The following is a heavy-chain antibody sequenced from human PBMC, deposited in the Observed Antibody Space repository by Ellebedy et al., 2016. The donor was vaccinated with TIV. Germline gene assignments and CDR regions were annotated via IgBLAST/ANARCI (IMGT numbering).Heavy chain of an antibody. CDR2: ISGSGGST. CDR1: GFTFSSYA. CDR3: AKGRWYPYYFDY. Sequence: GESLKISCAASGFTFSSYAMSWVRQAPGKGLEWVSAISGSGGSTYYADSVKGRFTISRDNSKNTLYLQMNSLRAEDTAVYYCAKGRWYPYYFDYWGQGTLVTVSS. D-gene: IGHD4-23*01. V-gene: IGHV3-23*01. J-gene: IGHJ4*02.